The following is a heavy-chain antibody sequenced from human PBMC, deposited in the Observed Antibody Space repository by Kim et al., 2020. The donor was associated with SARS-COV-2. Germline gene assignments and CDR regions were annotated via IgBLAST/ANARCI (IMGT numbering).Heavy chain of an antibody. D-gene: IGHD4-17*01. V-gene: IGHV3-21*01. CDR2: ISGTGASI. CDR1: GFSFNSYS. CDR3: ARDRRFTVTPVYYYDGMDV. J-gene: IGHJ6*02. Sequence: GGSLRLSCVASGFSFNSYSMNWVRQAPGKGLEWVSSISGTGASIYYADLVKGRFIVSRDNAKNSLDLQLNSLRAEDTAVYYCARDRRFTVTPVYYYDGMDVWGQGTTVTVSS.